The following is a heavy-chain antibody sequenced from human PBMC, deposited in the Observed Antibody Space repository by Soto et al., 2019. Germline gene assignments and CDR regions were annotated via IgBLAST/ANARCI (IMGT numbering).Heavy chain of an antibody. V-gene: IGHV3-48*02. CDR3: ERACRGSSWCHYYYGMDV. J-gene: IGHJ6*04. CDR1: GFTFSSYS. CDR2: ISSSSSTI. D-gene: IGHD6-13*01. Sequence: GGSLRLSCAASGFTFSSYSMNWVRQAPGKGLEWVSYISSSSSTIYYADSVKGRFNISRDNAKNSLYLQMNSLRDEDTDVYYCERACRGSSWCHYYYGMDVWGKGTTVTVSP.